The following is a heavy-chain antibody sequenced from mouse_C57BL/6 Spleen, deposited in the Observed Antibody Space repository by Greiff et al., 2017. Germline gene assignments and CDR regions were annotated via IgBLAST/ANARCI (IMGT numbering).Heavy chain of an antibody. V-gene: IGHV1-15*01. CDR2: IDPETGGT. CDR3: TREAQYYGSSPWFAY. D-gene: IGHD1-1*01. J-gene: IGHJ3*01. Sequence: VQLQQSGAELVRPGASVTLSCKASGYTFTDYEMHWVKQTPVHGLEWIGAIDPETGGTAYNQKFKGKAILTADKSSSTAYMELRSLTSEDSAVYYCTREAQYYGSSPWFAYWGQGTLVTVSA. CDR1: GYTFTDYE.